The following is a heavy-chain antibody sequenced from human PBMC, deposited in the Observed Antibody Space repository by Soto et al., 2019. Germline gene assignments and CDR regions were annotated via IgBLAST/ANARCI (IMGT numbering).Heavy chain of an antibody. V-gene: IGHV1-69*13. Sequence: AASVKVSCKASGGTFSSYAISWVRQAPGQGLEWMGGIIPIFGTANYAQKFQGRVTITADESTSTAYMELSSLRSEDTAVYYCASSGWPNWFDPWGQGTLVTVSS. J-gene: IGHJ5*02. CDR3: ASSGWPNWFDP. CDR2: IIPIFGTA. CDR1: GGTFSSYA. D-gene: IGHD6-19*01.